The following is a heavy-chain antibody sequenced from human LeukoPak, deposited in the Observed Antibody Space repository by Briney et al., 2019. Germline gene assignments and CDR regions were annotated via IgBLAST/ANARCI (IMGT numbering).Heavy chain of an antibody. V-gene: IGHV3-30*02. CDR1: GFSFSSYG. CDR3: AKDLLSGRPAYFDQ. J-gene: IGHJ4*02. D-gene: IGHD2-15*01. Sequence: PGGSLRLSCAASGFSFSSYGMHWVRQAPGKGLEWAAVIWYDGSKKYYADSVKGRFTISRDDSKNTLYLQMSSLRAEDTAVYYCAKDLLSGRPAYFDQWGQGTLVTVSP. CDR2: IWYDGSKK.